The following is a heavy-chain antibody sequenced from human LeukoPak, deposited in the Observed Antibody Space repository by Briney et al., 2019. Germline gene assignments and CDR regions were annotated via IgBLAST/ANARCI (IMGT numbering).Heavy chain of an antibody. CDR1: GYTFTSYG. J-gene: IGHJ6*02. D-gene: IGHD3-3*01. CDR2: ISAYNGNT. V-gene: IGHV1-18*01. Sequence: ASVKVSCKASGYTFTSYGISWVRQAPRQGLEWMGWISAYNGNTNYAQKLQGRVTMTTDTSTSTAYMELRSLRSDDTAVYYCARAAPLWSGYYGHYYYGMDVWGQGTTVTVSS. CDR3: ARAAPLWSGYYGHYYYGMDV.